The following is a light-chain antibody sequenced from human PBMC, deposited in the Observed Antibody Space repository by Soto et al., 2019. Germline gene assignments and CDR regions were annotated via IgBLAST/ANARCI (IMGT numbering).Light chain of an antibody. V-gene: IGLV2-11*01. CDR3: CSYAGSYTLV. CDR1: SSDVGGYNY. CDR2: DVV. Sequence: QCALTQPRSVSGSPGQSVTISCTGTSSDVGGYNYVSWYQQHPGKAPKLMIYDVVKRPSGVPDRFSGSKSGNTASLTISGLQAEDEADYYCCSYAGSYTLVFGGGTKLTVL. J-gene: IGLJ3*02.